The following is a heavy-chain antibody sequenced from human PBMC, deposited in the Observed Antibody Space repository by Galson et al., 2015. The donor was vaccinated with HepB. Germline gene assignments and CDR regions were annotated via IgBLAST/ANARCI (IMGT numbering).Heavy chain of an antibody. V-gene: IGHV1-69*13. D-gene: IGHD3-22*01. Sequence: SVKVSCKASGGTFSNSAISWVRQAPGQGLEWMGGIIPVFGTASYAQKFQGKVTITADESTTTAYMELSSLRSDDTAVYYCARDPDDSSAYYYFDYWGQGTLVTVSS. CDR1: GGTFSNSA. J-gene: IGHJ4*02. CDR2: IIPVFGTA. CDR3: ARDPDDSSAYYYFDY.